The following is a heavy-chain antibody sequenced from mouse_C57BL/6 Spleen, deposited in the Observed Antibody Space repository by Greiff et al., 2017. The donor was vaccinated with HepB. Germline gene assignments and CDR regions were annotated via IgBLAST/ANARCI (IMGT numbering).Heavy chain of an antibody. CDR1: VYAFSSSW. J-gene: IGHJ2*01. V-gene: IGHV1-82*01. Sequence: VQLQQSGPELVKPGASVKISCKASVYAFSSSWMNWVKQRPGKGLEWIGRIYPGDGDTNYNGKFKGKATLTADKSSSTAYMQLSSLTSEDSAVYFCAEGSITWWGQGTTLTVSS. CDR2: IYPGDGDT. CDR3: AEGSITW. D-gene: IGHD1-1*01.